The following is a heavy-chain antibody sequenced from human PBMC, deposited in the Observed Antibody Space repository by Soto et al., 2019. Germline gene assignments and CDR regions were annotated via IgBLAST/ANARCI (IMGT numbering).Heavy chain of an antibody. Sequence: SQTLSLTCAISGDSVSSNSAAWNWIRQSPSRGLEWLGGTYYRSKWYNDYAVSVKSRITINPDTSKNQFSLQLNSVTPEDTAVYYCARDLRADNWNYYASSSGMDVWGQGTTVPXSS. J-gene: IGHJ6*02. CDR2: TYYRSKWYN. CDR1: GDSVSSNSAA. CDR3: ARDLRADNWNYYASSSGMDV. D-gene: IGHD1-7*01. V-gene: IGHV6-1*01.